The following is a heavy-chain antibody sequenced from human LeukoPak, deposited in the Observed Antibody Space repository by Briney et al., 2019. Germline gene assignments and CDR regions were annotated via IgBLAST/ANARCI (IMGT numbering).Heavy chain of an antibody. CDR2: ISSSSSYI. J-gene: IGHJ3*02. CDR1: GFTFSSYS. Sequence: PGGSLRLSCAASGFTFSSYSMNWVRQAPGKGLEWVSSISSSSSYIYYADSVKGRFTISRDNAKNSLYLQMSSLRAEDTAVYYCARDGVYDFWSGYPFFDIWGQGTMVTVSS. CDR3: ARDGVYDFWSGYPFFDI. V-gene: IGHV3-21*01. D-gene: IGHD3-3*01.